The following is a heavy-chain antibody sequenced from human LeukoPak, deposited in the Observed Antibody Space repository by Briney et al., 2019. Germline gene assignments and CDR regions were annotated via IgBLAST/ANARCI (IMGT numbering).Heavy chain of an antibody. V-gene: IGHV4-39*01. CDR2: IYYSGST. CDR1: GGSISSSSYY. CDR3: VRHATVTTVDY. J-gene: IGHJ4*02. Sequence: SETLSLTCTVSGGSISSSSYYWGWIRQPPGKGLEWIGSIYYSGSTYYNRSLKSRVTISVDTSKNQFSLKLSSVTAADTAVYYCVRHATVTTVDYWGQGTLVTVSS. D-gene: IGHD4-17*01.